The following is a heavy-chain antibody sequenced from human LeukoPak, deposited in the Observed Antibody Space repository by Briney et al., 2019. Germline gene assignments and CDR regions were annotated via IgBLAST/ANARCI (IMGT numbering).Heavy chain of an antibody. J-gene: IGHJ4*02. CDR3: ARDDYGDYADY. CDR2: IKQDGSEK. D-gene: IGHD4-17*01. CDR1: GFTFSRYW. V-gene: IGHV3-7*01. Sequence: GGSLRLSCAVSGFTFSRYWMSWVRQTPGKGLEWVANIKQDGSEKYYVDSVKGRFTISRDNAKNSLYLQMNSLRAEDTAVYYCARDDYGDYADYWGQGTLVTVSS.